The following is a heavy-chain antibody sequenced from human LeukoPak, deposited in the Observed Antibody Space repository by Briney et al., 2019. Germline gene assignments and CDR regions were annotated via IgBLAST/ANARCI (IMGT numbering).Heavy chain of an antibody. CDR3: ARGRKAYYYGSGAFDY. CDR1: GGSFSGYY. J-gene: IGHJ4*02. V-gene: IGHV4-34*01. CDR2: INHSGST. Sequence: PSETLSLTCAVYGGSFSGYYWSWIRQPPGKGLEWTGEINHSGSTNYNPSLKSRVTISVDTSKNQFSLKLSSVTAADTAVYYCARGRKAYYYGSGAFDYWGQGALVTVSS. D-gene: IGHD3-10*01.